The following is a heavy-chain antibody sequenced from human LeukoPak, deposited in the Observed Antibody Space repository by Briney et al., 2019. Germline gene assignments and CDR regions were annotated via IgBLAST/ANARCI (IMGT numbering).Heavy chain of an antibody. J-gene: IGHJ6*02. Sequence: SETLSLTCTVSGGTISGSYWTWIRQPPGKGLEWIGQIYYKGNADYNPSLKSRVTLSVDTSKNQFSLKLTAMTAADTAVYYCAKFGVDYDMIVWGQGTTVTVS. CDR2: IYYKGNA. CDR3: AKFGVDYDMIV. D-gene: IGHD3-16*01. V-gene: IGHV4-59*01. CDR1: GGTISGSY.